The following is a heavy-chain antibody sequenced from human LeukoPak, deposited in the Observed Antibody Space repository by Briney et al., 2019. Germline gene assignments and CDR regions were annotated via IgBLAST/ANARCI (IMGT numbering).Heavy chain of an antibody. J-gene: IGHJ4*02. V-gene: IGHV3-30*03. Sequence: GGSLRLSCAASGFTFNRHSMNWVRQAPGKGLEWVAVISYDGSNKYYADSVKGRFTISRDNSKNTLYLQMNSLRAEDTAVYYCTRVAVAGVAPLLDYWGQGTLVTVSS. CDR2: ISYDGSNK. CDR1: GFTFNRHS. D-gene: IGHD6-19*01. CDR3: TRVAVAGVAPLLDY.